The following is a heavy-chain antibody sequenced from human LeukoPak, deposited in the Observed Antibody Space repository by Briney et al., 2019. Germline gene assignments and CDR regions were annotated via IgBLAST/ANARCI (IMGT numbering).Heavy chain of an antibody. CDR2: IDSNSNFM. V-gene: IGHV3-21*01. CDR1: GFTFGSYS. J-gene: IGHJ4*02. D-gene: IGHD6-13*01. CDR3: AKDSYSWSRDY. Sequence: PGGSLRLSCAASGFTFGSYSMTWVRQAPGKGLEWVSLIDSNSNFMNYADSVKGRFTISRDNAKKSLYLEMNSLRAEDTAVYYCAKDSYSWSRDYWGQGTLVTVSS.